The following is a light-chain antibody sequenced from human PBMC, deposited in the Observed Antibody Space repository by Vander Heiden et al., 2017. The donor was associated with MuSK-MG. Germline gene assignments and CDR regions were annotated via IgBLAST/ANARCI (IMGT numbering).Light chain of an antibody. CDR2: RNN. V-gene: IGLV1-47*01. J-gene: IGLJ3*02. CDR1: SSNIGSNY. CDR3: AAWDDSLSGWV. Sequence: QSGLTHPLSASGTHGHTVTISCSALSSNIGSNYVYWYQQLPGTAPKLLIYRNNQRPSGVPDRFSGSKSGTSASLAISGLRSEDEADYYCAAWDDSLSGWVFGGGTKLTVL.